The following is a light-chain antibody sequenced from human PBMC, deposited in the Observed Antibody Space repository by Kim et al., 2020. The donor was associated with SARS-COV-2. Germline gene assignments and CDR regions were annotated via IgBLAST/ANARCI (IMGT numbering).Light chain of an antibody. V-gene: IGKV3-20*01. CDR1: QSVSSSY. Sequence: PLSLAPGERATLSCRASQSVSSSYLAWYQQKPGQAPRLLIYGASSRATGIPDRFSGSGSGTDFTLTISRLEPEDFAVYYCQQHEAFGQGTKVDIK. J-gene: IGKJ1*01. CDR2: GAS. CDR3: QQHEA.